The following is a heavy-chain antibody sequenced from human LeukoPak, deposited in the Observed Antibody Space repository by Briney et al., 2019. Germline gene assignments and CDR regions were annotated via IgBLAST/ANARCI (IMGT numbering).Heavy chain of an antibody. D-gene: IGHD3-3*01. J-gene: IGHJ4*02. Sequence: ASVKVSCKASGYTFTSYAMNWVRQAPGQGLEWMGWINTNTGNPTYAQGFTGRFVFSLDTSVSTAYLQISSLKAEDTAVYYCARVQHDITIFGVVIIGFDYWGQGTLVTVSS. CDR2: INTNTGNP. CDR3: ARVQHDITIFGVVIIGFDY. CDR1: GYTFTSYA. V-gene: IGHV7-4-1*02.